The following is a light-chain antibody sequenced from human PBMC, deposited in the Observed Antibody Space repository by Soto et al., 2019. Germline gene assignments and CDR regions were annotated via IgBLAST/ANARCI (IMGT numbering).Light chain of an antibody. CDR2: DVT. V-gene: IGLV2-14*03. J-gene: IGLJ1*01. CDR3: SSYRRGSTYV. CDR1: SSDVGGYNY. Sequence: QSVLTQPASVSGSPGQSITVSCTGTSSDVGGYNYVSWYQQHPGKAPRLMIYDVTNRPSGVSDRFSGAKSGNTASLTISRLQADDEADYYSSSYRRGSTYVFGTGTKVTVL.